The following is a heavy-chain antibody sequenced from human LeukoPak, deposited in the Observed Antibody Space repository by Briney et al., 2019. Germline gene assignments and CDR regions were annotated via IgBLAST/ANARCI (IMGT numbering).Heavy chain of an antibody. Sequence: QPGGSLRLSCAASGFTFSNFWMSWVRQAPGKGLEWVANIKQDGSEKDYVDSVKGRFTISRDNAKSSLYLQMNSLRAEDTAVYYCARDRYSNPYWGQGTLVTVSS. CDR3: ARDRYSNPY. V-gene: IGHV3-7*01. CDR1: GFTFSNFW. D-gene: IGHD4-4*01. CDR2: IKQDGSEK. J-gene: IGHJ4*02.